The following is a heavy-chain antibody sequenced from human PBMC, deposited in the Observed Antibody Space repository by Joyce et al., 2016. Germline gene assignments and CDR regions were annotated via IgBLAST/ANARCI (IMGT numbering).Heavy chain of an antibody. CDR2: IYYSGST. Sequence: QVQLQESGPGLVKPSETLSLTCTVSGGSISSYYWSWIRQPPGKGLEWIGYIYYSGSTSYNPSIKSRVIMSVDPSKNQFSLKLSSVTAADTAEYYCAGLIVVVTYKPIYYFDYWGQGTLVTVSS. V-gene: IGHV4-59*08. J-gene: IGHJ4*02. CDR3: AGLIVVVTYKPIYYFDY. D-gene: IGHD2-21*02. CDR1: GGSISSYY.